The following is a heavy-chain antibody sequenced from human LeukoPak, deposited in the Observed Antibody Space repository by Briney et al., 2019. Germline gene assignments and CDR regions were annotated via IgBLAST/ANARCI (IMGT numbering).Heavy chain of an antibody. CDR1: GYTFTSYG. CDR3: ARGPGIAVAGSNWY. Sequence: GASVKVSCKASGYTFTSYGISWVRQAPGQGLEWMGWISAYNGNTNYAQKLQGRVTMTTDTSTSTAYMELRSLRSDDTVVYYCARGPGIAVAGSNWYWGQGTLVTVSS. V-gene: IGHV1-18*01. CDR2: ISAYNGNT. J-gene: IGHJ4*02. D-gene: IGHD6-19*01.